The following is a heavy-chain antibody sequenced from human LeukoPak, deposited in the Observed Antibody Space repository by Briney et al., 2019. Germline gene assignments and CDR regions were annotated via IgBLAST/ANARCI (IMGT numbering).Heavy chain of an antibody. D-gene: IGHD3-9*01. J-gene: IGHJ4*02. CDR3: ARGQNDILTGYYRVSVDY. CDR1: GFTFSTYE. CDR2: ISSSGRTI. Sequence: PGGSLRLSCAVSGFTFSTYEMNWVRQAPGKGLEWVSYISSSGRTIYYADSVKGRFNISRDNAKNSLYLQMNSLRAEDTAVYYCARGQNDILTGYYRVSVDYWGQGTLVTVSS. V-gene: IGHV3-48*03.